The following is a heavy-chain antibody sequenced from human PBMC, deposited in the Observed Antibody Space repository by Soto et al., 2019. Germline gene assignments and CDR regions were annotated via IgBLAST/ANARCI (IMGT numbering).Heavy chain of an antibody. CDR3: APLRGGGGY. CDR2: IYSGGYT. J-gene: IGHJ4*02. CDR1: GFTVSNNY. V-gene: IGHV3-53*01. D-gene: IGHD3-10*01. Sequence: EVQLVESGGGLIQPGGSLRLSCAVSGFTVSNNYMSLVRQAPGKGLEGVSVIYSGGYTAYGDSVKGRFTISRDNSKNTIILKINGRRADDRAVFYGAPLRGGGGYWGQGTLVTVSS.